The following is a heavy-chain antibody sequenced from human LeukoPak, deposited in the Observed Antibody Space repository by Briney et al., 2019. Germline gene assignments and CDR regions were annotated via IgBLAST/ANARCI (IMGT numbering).Heavy chain of an antibody. V-gene: IGHV3-53*03. CDR3: ARGRGCSSLSCYPDY. D-gene: IGHD2-2*01. CDR2: IYSGGST. J-gene: IGHJ4*02. CDR1: GFTVSSSY. Sequence: PGGSLRLSCAASGFTVSSSYMSWVRQAPGKGLEWVSVIYSGGSTYYADSVKGRFTISRDISKNTLYLQMNSLRAEDTALYYCARGRGCSSLSCYPDYWGQGTLVTVSS.